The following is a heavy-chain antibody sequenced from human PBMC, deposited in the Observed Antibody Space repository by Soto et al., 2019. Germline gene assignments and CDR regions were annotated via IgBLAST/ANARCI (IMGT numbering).Heavy chain of an antibody. CDR3: ARVTIAVAGTMGYYYYYGMDV. Sequence: QVQLVQSGAEVKKPGSSVKVSCKASGGTFSSYAISWVRQAPGQGLEWMGGIIPIFGTANYAQKFQGRVTITADESTSTAYMELSSLRSVDTAVYYCARVTIAVAGTMGYYYYYGMDVWGQGTTVTVSS. V-gene: IGHV1-69*19. CDR1: GGTFSSYA. CDR2: IIPIFGTA. J-gene: IGHJ6*02. D-gene: IGHD6-19*01.